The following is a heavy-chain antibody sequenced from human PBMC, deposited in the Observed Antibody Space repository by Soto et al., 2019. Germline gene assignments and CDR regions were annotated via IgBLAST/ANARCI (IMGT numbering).Heavy chain of an antibody. CDR3: AKEMGPHDYGDYGAFDY. CDR1: GFTFSSYG. D-gene: IGHD4-17*01. J-gene: IGHJ4*02. V-gene: IGHV3-30*18. CDR2: ISYDGSNK. Sequence: QVQLVESGGGVVQPGRSLRLSCAASGFTFSSYGMHWVRQAPGKGLEWVAVISYDGSNKYYADSVKGRFTISRDNSKNTLYLQMNSLRAEDMAVYYCAKEMGPHDYGDYGAFDYWGQGTLVTVSS.